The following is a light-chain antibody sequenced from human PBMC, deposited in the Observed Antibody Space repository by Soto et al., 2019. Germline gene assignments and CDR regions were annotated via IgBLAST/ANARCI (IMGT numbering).Light chain of an antibody. V-gene: IGKV1-5*03. CDR3: QQYRDNWA. Sequence: DIQMTQSPSTLSASVGDRVTITCRASQSISSWLAWYQQKPGTAPKLLIYKASTLQSGVPSRFSGSGSGTEFSLTISRVHADDSANDDRQQYRDNWAFGQGTKVEIK. CDR2: KAS. CDR1: QSISSW. J-gene: IGKJ1*01.